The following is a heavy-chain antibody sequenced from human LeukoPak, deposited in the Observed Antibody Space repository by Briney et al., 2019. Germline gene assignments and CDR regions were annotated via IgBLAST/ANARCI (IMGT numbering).Heavy chain of an antibody. CDR3: ARDSSGYDLIGGFDY. CDR1: GFTFSSYA. CDR2: ISYDGSNK. Sequence: GGSLRFSCAASGFTFSSYAMHWVRQAPGKGLEWVAVISYDGSNKYYADSVKGRFTISRDNSKNTLYLQMNSLRAEDTAVYYCARDSSGYDLIGGFDYWGQGTLVTVSS. D-gene: IGHD5-12*01. V-gene: IGHV3-30*04. J-gene: IGHJ4*02.